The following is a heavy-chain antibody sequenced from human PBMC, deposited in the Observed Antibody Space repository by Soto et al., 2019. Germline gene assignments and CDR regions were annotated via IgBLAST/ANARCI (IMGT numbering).Heavy chain of an antibody. Sequence: QVQLVQSGAEVKKPGSSVKVSCKASGGTFSSYIISCVRQAPGQGLEWMGRIIPLLGIANYAQKFQGRVTITADKSTRPAYMELSSLRSEDTVVYYCARFPQTAIVGAAYFDYWCQGTLVTVSS. CDR1: GGTFSSYI. CDR3: ARFPQTAIVGAAYFDY. J-gene: IGHJ4*02. CDR2: IIPLLGIA. D-gene: IGHD1-26*01. V-gene: IGHV1-69*02.